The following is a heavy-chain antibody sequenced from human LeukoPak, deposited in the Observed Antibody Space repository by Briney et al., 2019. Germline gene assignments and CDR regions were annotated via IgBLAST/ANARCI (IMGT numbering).Heavy chain of an antibody. J-gene: IGHJ5*02. CDR3: AKDGETGGSGRSVNWFDP. D-gene: IGHD6-19*01. CDR1: GFTFSSYA. CDR2: ISGSGGST. V-gene: IGHV3-23*01. Sequence: GGSLRLSCAASGFTFSSYAMSWVRQAPGKGLEWVSAISGSGGSTYYADSVKGRFTISRDNSKNTLYLQMNSLRAEDTAVYYCAKDGETGGSGRSVNWFDPWGQGTLVTVSS.